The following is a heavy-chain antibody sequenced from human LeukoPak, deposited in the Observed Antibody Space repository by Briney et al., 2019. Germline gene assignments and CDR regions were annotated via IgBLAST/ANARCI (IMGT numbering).Heavy chain of an antibody. Sequence: ASVKVSCKASGYTFTGYYMHWVRQAPGQGLEWMGWINPNSGGTNYAQKFQGRVTMTRDTSISTAYMELSRLRSDDTAVYYCARHTPRITMVRGVSVAFDIWGQGTMVTVSS. D-gene: IGHD3-10*01. CDR2: INPNSGGT. CDR1: GYTFTGYY. V-gene: IGHV1-2*02. CDR3: ARHTPRITMVRGVSVAFDI. J-gene: IGHJ3*02.